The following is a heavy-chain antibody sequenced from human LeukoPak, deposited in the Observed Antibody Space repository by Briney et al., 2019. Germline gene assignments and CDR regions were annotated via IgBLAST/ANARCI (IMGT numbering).Heavy chain of an antibody. Sequence: PGGSLRLSYAASGFTFISYGMHWVRQAPGKGLEWVTFIRYDGSNKYYADSVKGRFIISRDNSKNTLYLQMNSLRAEDTAVYYCAKDTVKVTTIRRVPHYMDVWGKGTTVTISS. V-gene: IGHV3-30*02. CDR1: GFTFISYG. CDR2: IRYDGSNK. D-gene: IGHD5-12*01. J-gene: IGHJ6*03. CDR3: AKDTVKVTTIRRVPHYMDV.